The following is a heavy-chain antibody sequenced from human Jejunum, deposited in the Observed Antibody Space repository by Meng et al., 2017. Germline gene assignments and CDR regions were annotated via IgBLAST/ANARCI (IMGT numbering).Heavy chain of an antibody. Sequence: GESLKISCAASGVTFSSYAMSWVRQAPGKGLEWVSAISGSGGSTYYADSVKGRFTISRDNSKNTLYLQMNSLRAEDTAVYYCAKVDSSSWLDYWGQGTLVTV. CDR2: ISGSGGST. CDR3: AKVDSSSWLDY. V-gene: IGHV3-23*01. J-gene: IGHJ4*02. D-gene: IGHD6-13*01. CDR1: GVTFSSYA.